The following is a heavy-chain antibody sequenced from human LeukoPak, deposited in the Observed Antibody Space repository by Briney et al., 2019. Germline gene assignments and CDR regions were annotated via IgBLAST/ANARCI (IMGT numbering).Heavy chain of an antibody. V-gene: IGHV3-48*03. J-gene: IGHJ5*02. CDR2: ISSSGSSI. CDR3: ASNWNYGNWFDP. CDR1: GFTFSSYE. Sequence: GGSLRLSCAASGFTFSSYEMNWVRQAPGKGLEWVSYISSSGSSIYYADSVKGRFTISRDNAKNSLYLQMNSLRAEDTAVYYCASNWNYGNWFDPWGQGTLVTVSS. D-gene: IGHD1-7*01.